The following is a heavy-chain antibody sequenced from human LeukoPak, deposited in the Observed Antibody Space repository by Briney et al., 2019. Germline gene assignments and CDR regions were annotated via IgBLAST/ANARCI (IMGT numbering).Heavy chain of an antibody. CDR2: ISSSSSYI. D-gene: IGHD2-15*01. CDR3: ARDSDVHCSGGSCTNFDY. CDR1: GLTFSRYS. J-gene: IGHJ4*02. V-gene: IGHV3-21*01. Sequence: PGGSLRLSCAASGLTFSRYSMNWVRQAPGKGLEWVSSISSSSSYIYYADSLKGRVTISRDNAKRSLYLQMNSLRAEDTAIYYCARDSDVHCSGGSCTNFDYWGQGTLVTVSS.